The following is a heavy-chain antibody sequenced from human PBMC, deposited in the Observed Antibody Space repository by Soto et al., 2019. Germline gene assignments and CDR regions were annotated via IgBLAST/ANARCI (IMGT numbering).Heavy chain of an antibody. CDR1: GFTFGDYA. V-gene: IGHV3-49*03. CDR3: TRGGLYGDNSVGLDYYYYGMDV. J-gene: IGHJ6*04. CDR2: IRSKADGGTT. Sequence: GGSLRLSCTASGFTFGDYAMSWFRQAPGKGLGWVGFIRSKADGGTTEYAASVKVRFTISRDDSKSIAYLQMNSLKTEDTAVYYCTRGGLYGDNSVGLDYYYYGMDVWGKGTTVTVSS. D-gene: IGHD4-17*01.